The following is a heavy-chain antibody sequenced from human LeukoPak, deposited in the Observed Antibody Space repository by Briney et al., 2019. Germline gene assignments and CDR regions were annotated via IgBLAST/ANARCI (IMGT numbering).Heavy chain of an antibody. J-gene: IGHJ5*02. CDR1: GFTFSSYE. D-gene: IGHD1-26*01. V-gene: IGHV3-48*03. CDR3: VGKTVGAQNWFGP. Sequence: GGSLRLSCAASGFTFSSYEMNWFRQAPGKGLEWLSYISTSSATIKYADSVKGRFTISRDNAKNSLYLQMNNLRAEDSAVFYCVGKTVGAQNWFGPWGQGTLVSVSS. CDR2: ISTSSATI.